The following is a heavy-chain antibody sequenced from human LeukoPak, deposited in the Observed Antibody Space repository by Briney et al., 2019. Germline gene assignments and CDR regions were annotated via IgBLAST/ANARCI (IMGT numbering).Heavy chain of an antibody. Sequence: SETLSLTCTVSGGSISSHYWSWIRQPPGKGLEWIGYIYYSGSTNYNPSLNSQHTIPVDTSKNQFALKLSSLTAADTAVYYCARDRYQLLRDHYYMDVWGKGTTVTVSS. CDR2: IYYSGST. CDR1: GGSISSHY. D-gene: IGHD2-2*01. V-gene: IGHV4-59*11. CDR3: ARDRYQLLRDHYYMDV. J-gene: IGHJ6*03.